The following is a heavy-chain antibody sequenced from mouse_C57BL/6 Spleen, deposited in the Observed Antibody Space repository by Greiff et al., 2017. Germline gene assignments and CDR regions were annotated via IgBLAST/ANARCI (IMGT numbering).Heavy chain of an antibody. Sequence: QVQLQQSGAELVMPGASVKLSCKASGYTFTSYWMHWVKQRPGQGLEWIGEIDPSDSYTNYNQKFKGKSTLTVDKSSSTAYMQLSSLTSEDSAVYYCARDSSGYVDYWGQGTTLTVSS. CDR3: ARDSSGYVDY. CDR2: IDPSDSYT. D-gene: IGHD3-2*02. CDR1: GYTFTSYW. V-gene: IGHV1-69*01. J-gene: IGHJ2*01.